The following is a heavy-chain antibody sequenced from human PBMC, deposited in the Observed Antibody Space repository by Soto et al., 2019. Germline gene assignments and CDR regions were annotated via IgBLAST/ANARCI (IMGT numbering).Heavy chain of an antibody. V-gene: IGHV3-23*01. CDR3: QLPPAYYGMDV. J-gene: IGHJ6*02. CDR1: GVTFSSYA. Sequence: EVQLLESGGGLVQPGGSLRLSCAASGVTFSSYAMSWVRHAPGKGLEWVSAISGSGGSTYYADSVKGRFTISRDNSKNTLYLQMNSLRAEDTAVYYCQLPPAYYGMDVWGQGTTVTVSS. CDR2: ISGSGGST. D-gene: IGHD2-2*01.